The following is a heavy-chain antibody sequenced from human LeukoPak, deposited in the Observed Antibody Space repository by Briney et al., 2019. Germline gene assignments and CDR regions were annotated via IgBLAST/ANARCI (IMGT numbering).Heavy chain of an antibody. J-gene: IGHJ4*02. D-gene: IGHD3-22*01. CDR1: GGSISSSNW. CDR3: ARVEDYYDSSGYYY. Sequence: SETLCLTCAVSGGSISSSNWWSWVRQPPGKGLEWIGEIYHSGSTNYNPSLKSRVTISVDKSKNQFSLKLSSVTAADTAVYYCARVEDYYDSSGYYYWGQGTLVTVSS. V-gene: IGHV4-4*02. CDR2: IYHSGST.